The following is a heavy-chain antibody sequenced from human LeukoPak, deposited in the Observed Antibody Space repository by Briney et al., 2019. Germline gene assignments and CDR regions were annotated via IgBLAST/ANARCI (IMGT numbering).Heavy chain of an antibody. CDR1: GFPFSSYS. CDR3: ARSIPYGTTWYGRSDY. J-gene: IGHJ4*02. CDR2: IKPDGTTK. D-gene: IGHD6-13*01. V-gene: IGHV3-7*03. Sequence: GGSLRLSCAASGFPFSSYSMTWVRQAPGKGLEWVANIKPDGTTKFYVDSVEGRFTISRDNALNSLYLQMNSLRAEDTAIYYCARSIPYGTTWYGRSDYWGQGTLVTVSS.